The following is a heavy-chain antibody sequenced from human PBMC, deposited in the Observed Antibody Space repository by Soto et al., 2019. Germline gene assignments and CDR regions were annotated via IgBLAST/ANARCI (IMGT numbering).Heavy chain of an antibody. J-gene: IGHJ4*02. CDR1: GYSFTSYW. V-gene: IGHV5-10-1*01. CDR2: IDPSDSYT. CDR3: ARLWFGELLYY. Sequence: VESLTISCKDSGYSFTSYWISWVLQMPGKGLEWMGRIDPSDSYTNYSPSFQGHVTISADKSISTAYLQWSSLKASDTAMYYCARLWFGELLYYWGQGTLVTVSS. D-gene: IGHD3-10*01.